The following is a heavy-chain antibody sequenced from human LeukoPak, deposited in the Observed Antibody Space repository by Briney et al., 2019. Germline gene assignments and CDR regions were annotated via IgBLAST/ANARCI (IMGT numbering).Heavy chain of an antibody. D-gene: IGHD2/OR15-2a*01. J-gene: IGHJ6*04. CDR2: INHSGST. V-gene: IGHV4-34*01. CDR1: GGSFSGYY. CDR3: ARGNIISSLDV. Sequence: SETLSLTCAVYGGSFSGYYWSWIRQPPGKGLEWIGEINHSGSTNYNPSLKSRVTISVDTSKNQFSLKLSSVTAADMAVYYCARGNIISSLDVWGKGTTVTVSS.